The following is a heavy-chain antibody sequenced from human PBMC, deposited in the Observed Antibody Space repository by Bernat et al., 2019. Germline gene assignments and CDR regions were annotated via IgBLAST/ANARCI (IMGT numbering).Heavy chain of an antibody. CDR1: GFTFSGSA. CDR3: NRHPNNHHYYDSSGYPTLDGFAYYYYYGMDV. V-gene: IGHV3-73*01. D-gene: IGHD3-22*01. CDR2: IRSKANSYAT. Sequence: EVQLVESGGGLVQPGGSLKLSCAASGFTFSGSAMHWVRQASGKGLEWVGRIRSKANSYATAYAASVKGRFTISRDDSKNTAYLQMNSLKTEDTAVYYCNRHPNNHHYYDSSGYPTLDGFAYYYYYGMDVWGQGTTVTVSS. J-gene: IGHJ6*02.